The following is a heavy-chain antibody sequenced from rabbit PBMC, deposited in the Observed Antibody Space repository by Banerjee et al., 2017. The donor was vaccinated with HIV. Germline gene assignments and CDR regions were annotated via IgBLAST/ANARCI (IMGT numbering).Heavy chain of an antibody. CDR1: GFSFSSSYY. D-gene: IGHD6-1*01. V-gene: IGHV1S45*01. J-gene: IGHJ4*01. Sequence: QEQLVESGGGLVQPEGSLTLTCTASGFSFSSSYYMCWVRQAPGKGLEWIACIYAGNSAITYYASWAKGRFTISKTSSTTVTLQMTSLTAADTATYFCARAPYYADRNTNYPYCNLWGQGTLVTVS. CDR2: IYAGNSAIT. CDR3: ARAPYYADRNTNYPYCNL.